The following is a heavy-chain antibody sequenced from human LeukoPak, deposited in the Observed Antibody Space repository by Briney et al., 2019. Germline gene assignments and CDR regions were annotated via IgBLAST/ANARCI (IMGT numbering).Heavy chain of an antibody. Sequence: ASVKVSCKASGYTFTGYYMHWVRQAPGQGLEWMGWINPNSGGTNYAQKFQGRVTMTRDTSISTAHMELSRLRSDDTAVYYCARDPYSSSWVDYWGQGTLVTVSS. J-gene: IGHJ4*02. CDR3: ARDPYSSSWVDY. CDR1: GYTFTGYY. V-gene: IGHV1-2*02. CDR2: INPNSGGT. D-gene: IGHD6-13*01.